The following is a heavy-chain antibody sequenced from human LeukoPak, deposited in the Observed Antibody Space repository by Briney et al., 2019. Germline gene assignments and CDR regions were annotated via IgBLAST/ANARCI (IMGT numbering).Heavy chain of an antibody. D-gene: IGHD3-10*01. CDR3: AKGGGITMVRGAYFDY. V-gene: IGHV3-30*18. J-gene: IGHJ4*02. CDR1: GFTFSSYG. CDR2: ISYDGSNK. Sequence: GGSLRLSCAASGFTFSSYGMHWVRQAPGKGLEWVAVISYDGSNKYYADSVKGRFTISRDNSKNTLYLQMNSLRAEDTAVYYCAKGGGITMVRGAYFDYWGQGTLVTVSS.